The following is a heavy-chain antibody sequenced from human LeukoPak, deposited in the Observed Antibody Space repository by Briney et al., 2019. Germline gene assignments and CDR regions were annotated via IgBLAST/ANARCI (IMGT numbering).Heavy chain of an antibody. J-gene: IGHJ6*04. D-gene: IGHD6-13*01. CDR2: SNPSGGST. V-gene: IGHV1-46*01. CDR1: GYTFTSYY. CDR3: ASPSSSWNYYYGMDV. Sequence: PPASVKVSCKASGYTFTSYYMHWVRQAPGQGLEWMGISNPSGGSTSYAQKFQGRVTMTRDTSTSTVYMELSSLRSEDTAVYYCASPSSSWNYYYGMDVWGKGTTVTVSS.